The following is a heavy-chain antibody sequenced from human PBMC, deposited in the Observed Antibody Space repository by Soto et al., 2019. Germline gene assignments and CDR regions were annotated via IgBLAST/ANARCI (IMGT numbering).Heavy chain of an antibody. CDR2: IRSKAYGGTT. CDR3: TREHSYSIAARPFDY. V-gene: IGHV3-49*03. J-gene: IGHJ4*02. D-gene: IGHD6-6*01. CDR1: GFTFGDYA. Sequence: GGSLRLSCTASGFTFGDYAMSWFRQAPGKGLEWVGFIRSKAYGGTTEYAASAKGRFTISRDDSKSIAYLQMNSLKTEDTAVYYCTREHSYSIAARPFDYWGQGTLVTV.